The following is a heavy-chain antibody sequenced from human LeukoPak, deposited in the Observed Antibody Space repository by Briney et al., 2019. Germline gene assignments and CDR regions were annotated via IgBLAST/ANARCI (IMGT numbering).Heavy chain of an antibody. CDR1: GGSISSYY. CDR2: IYHSGRT. Sequence: SETLSLTCTVSGGSISSYYWSWIRQPPGKGLEWIGYIYHSGRTNYNPSLKSRVTISEDTSKNQFSVKLSSVTAADTAVYYCARGRAAADAFEIWGQGTMVTVSS. D-gene: IGHD6-13*01. V-gene: IGHV4-59*01. J-gene: IGHJ3*02. CDR3: ARGRAAADAFEI.